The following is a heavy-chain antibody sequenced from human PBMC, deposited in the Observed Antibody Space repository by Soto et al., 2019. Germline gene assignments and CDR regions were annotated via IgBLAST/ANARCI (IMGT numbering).Heavy chain of an antibody. D-gene: IGHD3-9*01. V-gene: IGHV4-31*03. Sequence: QVQLQESGPGLVKPSQTLSLTYTVSGGSISSGGYYWSWIRQHPGKGLEWIGYIYYSGSTYYNPSLKSRVTISVDTSKNQFPLKLSSVTAADTAVYYCARVRDYDILTGYRALDAFDIWGQGTMVTVSS. CDR2: IYYSGST. J-gene: IGHJ3*02. CDR1: GGSISSGGYY. CDR3: ARVRDYDILTGYRALDAFDI.